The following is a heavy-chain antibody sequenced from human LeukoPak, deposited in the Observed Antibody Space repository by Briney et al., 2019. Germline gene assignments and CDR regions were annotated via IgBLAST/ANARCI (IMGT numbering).Heavy chain of an antibody. Sequence: GGSLRLSCAASGFTVSGNYMTWVRQAPGKGLEWVSVIYSGGTTYYADSVKGRFTISRHNSNNTLYLQMNSLRPEDTAVYYCARGLSLDYWGQGTLVTVSS. CDR3: ARGLSLDY. CDR2: IYSGGTT. D-gene: IGHD3-16*01. V-gene: IGHV3-53*04. CDR1: GFTVSGNY. J-gene: IGHJ4*02.